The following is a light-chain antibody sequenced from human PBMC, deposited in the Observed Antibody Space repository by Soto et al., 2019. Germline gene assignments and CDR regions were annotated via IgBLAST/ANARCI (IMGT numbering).Light chain of an antibody. CDR3: TSYTSNSTLV. CDR1: SSDIGGHNY. J-gene: IGLJ1*01. CDR2: DVS. Sequence: QSALTQPASVSGSPGQSITISCTGTSSDIGGHNYVSWYQQHPGKAPKLMIYDVSNRPSGVSNRFSGSKSGNTASLTISGLQAEDEADFYCTSYTSNSTLVFGTGTKVTVL. V-gene: IGLV2-14*01.